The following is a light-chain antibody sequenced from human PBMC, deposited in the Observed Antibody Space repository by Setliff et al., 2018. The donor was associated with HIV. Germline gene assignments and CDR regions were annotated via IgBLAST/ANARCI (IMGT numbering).Light chain of an antibody. CDR1: QSVSSN. J-gene: IGKJ4*01. Sequence: ERVMTQSPATLSVSPGERATLSCRASQSVSSNLAWYQQKPGQAPRLLIYDASTRATGIPARFSGSGSGTEFTLTISSLQSEDFAVYYCQQYNNWPFTFGGGTKVDIK. CDR2: DAS. CDR3: QQYNNWPFT. V-gene: IGKV3-15*01.